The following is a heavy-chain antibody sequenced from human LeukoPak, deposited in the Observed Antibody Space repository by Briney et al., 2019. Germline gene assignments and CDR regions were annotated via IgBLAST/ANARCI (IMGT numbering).Heavy chain of an antibody. CDR2: IYYSGST. D-gene: IGHD3-3*01. Sequence: SETLSLTCTVSGGSISSSSYYWGWIRQPPGKGLEWIGSIYYSGSTYYNPSLKSRVTISVDTSKNQSSLKLSSVTAADTAVYCCASGRFLEWLLNYYYYYGMDVWGQGTTVTVSS. V-gene: IGHV4-39*01. CDR3: ASGRFLEWLLNYYYYYGMDV. CDR1: GGSISSSSYY. J-gene: IGHJ6*02.